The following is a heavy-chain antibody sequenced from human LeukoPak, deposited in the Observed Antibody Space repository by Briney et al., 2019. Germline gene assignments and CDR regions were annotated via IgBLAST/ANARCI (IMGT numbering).Heavy chain of an antibody. V-gene: IGHV4-34*01. Sequence: SETLSLTCTVYGGSFSGYYWSWIRQPPGKGLEWIGEINHSGSTNYNPSLKSRVTISVDTSKNQFSLKLSSVTAADTAVYYCARHRYPRSFLLRYFDGGWFDPWGQGTLVTVSS. D-gene: IGHD3-9*01. CDR1: GGSFSGYY. CDR2: INHSGST. CDR3: ARHRYPRSFLLRYFDGGWFDP. J-gene: IGHJ5*02.